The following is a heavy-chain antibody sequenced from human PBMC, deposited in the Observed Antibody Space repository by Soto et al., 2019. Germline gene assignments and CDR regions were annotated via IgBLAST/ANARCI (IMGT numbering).Heavy chain of an antibody. D-gene: IGHD1-20*01. V-gene: IGHV3-74*01. CDR1: RFTFSRNW. CDR3: LITPGY. Sequence: PWWSLRLSCASSRFTFSRNWMHWVRQAPGKGLLWVSRINSDGSGTAYADSVKGRFTISRDNAKNTLYLQMNSLRAEDTAVYYYLITPGYWGQGTRVPVSS. CDR2: INSDGSGT. J-gene: IGHJ4*02.